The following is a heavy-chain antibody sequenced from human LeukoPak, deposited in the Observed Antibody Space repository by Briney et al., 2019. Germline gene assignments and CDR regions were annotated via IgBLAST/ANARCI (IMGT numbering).Heavy chain of an antibody. D-gene: IGHD3-22*01. Sequence: ASVKVSCKASGYTFTGYYMHWVRQAPGQGLEWMGWINPNSVGTNYAQKFQGRVTMTRDTSISTAYMELRRLRSDDTAVYYCASLKNYYDSSGYLVTDAFDIWGQGTMVTVSS. CDR3: ASLKNYYDSSGYLVTDAFDI. V-gene: IGHV1-2*02. CDR1: GYTFTGYY. CDR2: INPNSVGT. J-gene: IGHJ3*02.